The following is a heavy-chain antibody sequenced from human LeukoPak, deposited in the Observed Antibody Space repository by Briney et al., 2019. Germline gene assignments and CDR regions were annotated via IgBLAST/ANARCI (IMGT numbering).Heavy chain of an antibody. CDR2: ISPRGGGT. CDR1: GSTFSNSL. Sequence: GGSLRLSCAASGSTFSNSLMNWVRQAPGKGLEWLSGISPRGGGTYYADSVKGRVTISRDDSQNTLSLQMNSLRVEDTALYYCARDVAWGAFDYWGQGTLVTVSS. V-gene: IGHV3-23*01. J-gene: IGHJ4*02. D-gene: IGHD7-27*01. CDR3: ARDVAWGAFDY.